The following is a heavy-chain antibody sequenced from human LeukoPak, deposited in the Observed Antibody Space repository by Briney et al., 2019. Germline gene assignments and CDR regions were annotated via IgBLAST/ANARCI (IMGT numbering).Heavy chain of an antibody. CDR1: GFPLTYYG. J-gene: IGHJ4*02. Sequence: PGGSLRLSCAASGFPLTYYGMHWVRQAPGKGLEWVALISYDGNKKYYADSVKGRFTISRDNSENTHYLQMNSLRVEDTAIYYCANDSGEMATNWDFDYWGQGTLVTVSS. D-gene: IGHD5-24*01. CDR2: ISYDGNKK. CDR3: ANDSGEMATNWDFDY. V-gene: IGHV3-30*18.